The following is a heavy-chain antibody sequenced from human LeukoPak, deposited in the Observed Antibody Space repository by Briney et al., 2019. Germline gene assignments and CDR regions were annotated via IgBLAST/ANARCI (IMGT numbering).Heavy chain of an antibody. CDR3: ARATEGIRTGTTNGDFDY. CDR1: GGSFSGYY. J-gene: IGHJ4*02. D-gene: IGHD1-7*01. CDR2: INHSGST. Sequence: SETLSLTCAVYGGSFSGYYWSWIRQPPGKGREWIGEINHSGSTNDNPSLKSRVTISVDTSKNQFSLKVSSVTAADTAVYYCARATEGIRTGTTNGDFDYWSQGTPVSVSS. V-gene: IGHV4-34*01.